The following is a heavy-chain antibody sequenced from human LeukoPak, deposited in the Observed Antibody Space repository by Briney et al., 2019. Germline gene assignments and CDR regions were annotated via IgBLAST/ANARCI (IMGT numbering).Heavy chain of an antibody. Sequence: PGGSLRLSCAASGFTFSSYGMSWVRQAPGKGLEWVSAISGSGGSTYYADSVKGRFTFSRDNAKNTLYLQMNSLRAEDTAVYYCARPTTRRNDLDYWGQGILVTVSS. CDR2: ISGSGGST. V-gene: IGHV3-23*01. CDR3: ARPTTRRNDLDY. D-gene: IGHD1-1*01. CDR1: GFTFSSYG. J-gene: IGHJ4*02.